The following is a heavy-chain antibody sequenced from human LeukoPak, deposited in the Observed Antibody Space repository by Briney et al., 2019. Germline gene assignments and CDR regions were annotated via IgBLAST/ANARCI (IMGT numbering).Heavy chain of an antibody. J-gene: IGHJ4*02. CDR2: VTGTGGST. Sequence: GGSLRLSRAASGFTFSNYGMSWVRQAPGKGLEWVSAVTGTGGSTYCADSVKGRFTISRDNSKNTLYLQMNSLRGEDTAIYYCAKNGYSSGWYPENWGQGTLVTVSS. V-gene: IGHV3-23*01. CDR1: GFTFSNYG. CDR3: AKNGYSSGWYPEN. D-gene: IGHD6-19*01.